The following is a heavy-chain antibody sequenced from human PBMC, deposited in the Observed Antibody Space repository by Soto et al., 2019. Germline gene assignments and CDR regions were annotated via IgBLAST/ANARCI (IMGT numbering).Heavy chain of an antibody. V-gene: IGHV6-1*01. Sequence: PSQTLSLTCVISGDSVSSNGVCWNWIRQSPSRGLQWLGRIYYRSKWFHDYAASVESRMAINPDTSRNQFYLQLNYVTPEDTAVYYCARVHCSAGTCLDGLDFWGQGTTVTVSS. CDR3: ARVHCSAGTCLDGLDF. D-gene: IGHD2-15*01. CDR1: GDSVSSNGVC. CDR2: IYYRSKWFH. J-gene: IGHJ6*02.